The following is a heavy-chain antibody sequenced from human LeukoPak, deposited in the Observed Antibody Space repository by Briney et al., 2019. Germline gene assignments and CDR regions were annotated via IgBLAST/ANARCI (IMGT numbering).Heavy chain of an antibody. J-gene: IGHJ3*02. Sequence: SETLSLTCTVSGGSISSYYWSWLRQPPGKGLEWIGYIYCSGSTNYNPSLKSRVTISVDTSKNQFSLKLSSVTAADTAVYYCARGYYYDSSGYLDAFDIWGQGTMVTVSS. CDR3: ARGYYYDSSGYLDAFDI. CDR1: GGSISSYY. D-gene: IGHD3-22*01. CDR2: IYCSGST. V-gene: IGHV4-59*01.